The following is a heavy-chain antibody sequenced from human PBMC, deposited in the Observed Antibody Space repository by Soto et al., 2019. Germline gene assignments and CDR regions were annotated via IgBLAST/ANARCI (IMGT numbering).Heavy chain of an antibody. V-gene: IGHV4-4*02. CDR2: IYHSGTT. D-gene: IGHD2-15*01. CDR1: SGSINSSNW. Sequence: QVQLQESGPGLVKPSGTLSLTCAVSSGSINSSNWWSWVRQPPGKGLEWIGEIYHSGTTNYSPSLRSRVTISVDKSKNQFSLKLSSVTAADMAVYFCARVGRFCSGGSCSAQFDSWGQGTLVTVSS. CDR3: ARVGRFCSGGSCSAQFDS. J-gene: IGHJ4*02.